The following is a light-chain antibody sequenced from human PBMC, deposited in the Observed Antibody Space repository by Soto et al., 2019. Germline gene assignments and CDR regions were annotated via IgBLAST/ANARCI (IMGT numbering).Light chain of an antibody. CDR3: QQYGSSLF. J-gene: IGKJ5*01. CDR2: GAS. CDR1: QSVSSSY. Sequence: EIVVTQSPGTLSLSPGERATLSCRASQSVSSSYLAWYQQNPGQAPRLLIYGASSRATGIPDRFSGSGSGTDFTLTISRLEPEDFAVYYCQQYGSSLFFGQGTRLEIK. V-gene: IGKV3-20*01.